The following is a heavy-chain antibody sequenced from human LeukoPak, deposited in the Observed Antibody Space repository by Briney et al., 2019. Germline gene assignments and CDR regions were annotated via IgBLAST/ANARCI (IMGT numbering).Heavy chain of an antibody. Sequence: SETLSLTCAVYGGSFSGYYWSWIRQPPGKGLEWIGEINHSGSTNYNPSLKSRVTISVDTSKNQFSLKLSSVTAADTAVYYCARTRLSVRWFDPWGQGTLVTVSS. J-gene: IGHJ5*02. CDR1: GGSFSGYY. D-gene: IGHD1-1*01. CDR3: ARTRLSVRWFDP. CDR2: INHSGST. V-gene: IGHV4-34*01.